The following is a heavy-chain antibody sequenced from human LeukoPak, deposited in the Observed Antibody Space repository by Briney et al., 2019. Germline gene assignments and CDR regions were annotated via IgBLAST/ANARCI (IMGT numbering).Heavy chain of an antibody. V-gene: IGHV1-2*02. CDR2: INPNSGGT. CDR3: ARAPYCSSTSCYPYFDC. Sequence: ASVKVSCKASGYTFTGYYMHWVRQAPGQGLEWMGWINPNSGGTNYAQKFQGRVTMTRDTSISTAYMELSRLRSDDTAVYYCARAPYCSSTSCYPYFDCWGQGTLVTVSS. J-gene: IGHJ4*02. D-gene: IGHD2-2*01. CDR1: GYTFTGYY.